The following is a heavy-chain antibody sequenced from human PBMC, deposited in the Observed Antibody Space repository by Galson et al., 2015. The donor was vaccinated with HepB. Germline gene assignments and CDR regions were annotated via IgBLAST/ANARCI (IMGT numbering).Heavy chain of an antibody. CDR3: AKGHGLFDS. D-gene: IGHD5-24*01. V-gene: IGHV3-23*01. CDR2: ISGNGDSI. CDR1: GFAFDTHA. J-gene: IGHJ5*01. Sequence: SLRLSCAASGFAFDTHAMSWVRQAPGRGLEWISGISGNGDSIFYADSVKGRFTVSRDNSNNMLYLQMNSLRAEDAGLYFCAKGHGLFDSWGQGILVTVSS.